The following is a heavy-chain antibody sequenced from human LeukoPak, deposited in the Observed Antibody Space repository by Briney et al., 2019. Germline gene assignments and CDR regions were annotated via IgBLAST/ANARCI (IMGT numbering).Heavy chain of an antibody. CDR2: IVVGSGNT. D-gene: IGHD6-13*01. CDR1: GFTFTSSA. Sequence: ASVKVSCKASGFTFTSSAVQWVRQARGQRLEWIGWIVVGSGNTNYAQKFQERVTITRDMSTSTAYMELSSLRSEDTAVYYCAAVAPGIAAAGRLDYWGQGALVTVSS. J-gene: IGHJ4*02. CDR3: AAVAPGIAAAGRLDY. V-gene: IGHV1-58*01.